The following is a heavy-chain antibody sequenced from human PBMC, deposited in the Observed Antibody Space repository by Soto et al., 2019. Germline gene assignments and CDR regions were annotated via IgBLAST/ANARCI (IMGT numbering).Heavy chain of an antibody. D-gene: IGHD2-15*01. J-gene: IGHJ4*02. Sequence: EVQLVESGGGLVQPGRSLRLSCADSGFTFDDYAMHWVRQAPGKGLEWVSGISWNSGSIGYADSVKGRFTISRDNAKNSLYLQMNSLRAEDTALYYCAKGSCSGGSCYYFDYWGQGTLVTVSS. CDR3: AKGSCSGGSCYYFDY. CDR1: GFTFDDYA. V-gene: IGHV3-9*01. CDR2: ISWNSGSI.